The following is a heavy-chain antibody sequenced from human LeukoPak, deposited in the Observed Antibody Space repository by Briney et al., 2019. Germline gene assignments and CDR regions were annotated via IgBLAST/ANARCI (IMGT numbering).Heavy chain of an antibody. J-gene: IGHJ6*03. CDR1: GGSISSYY. CDR2: IYTSGST. Sequence: SETLSLTCTVSGGSISSYYWSWIRQPAGKGLEWIGRIYTSGSTNYNPSLKSRVTMSVDTSKNQFSLKLSSVTAADTAVYYCARDLDDYSNGYYYYYMDVWGKGTTVTVSS. D-gene: IGHD4-11*01. V-gene: IGHV4-4*07. CDR3: ARDLDDYSNGYYYYYMDV.